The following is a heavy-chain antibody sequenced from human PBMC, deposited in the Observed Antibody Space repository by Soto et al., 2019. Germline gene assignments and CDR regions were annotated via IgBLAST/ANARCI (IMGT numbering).Heavy chain of an antibody. J-gene: IGHJ3*02. CDR1: GGSISSSSYY. Sequence: SETLSLTCTVSGGSISSSSYYWGWIRQPPGKGLEWIGSIYYSGSTYYNPSLKSRVTISVDTSKNQFSLKLSSVTAADTAVYYCARGGSDYIWGSYRYRNAFDIWGQGKMVTVSS. CDR3: ARGGSDYIWGSYRYRNAFDI. D-gene: IGHD3-16*02. V-gene: IGHV4-39*01. CDR2: IYYSGST.